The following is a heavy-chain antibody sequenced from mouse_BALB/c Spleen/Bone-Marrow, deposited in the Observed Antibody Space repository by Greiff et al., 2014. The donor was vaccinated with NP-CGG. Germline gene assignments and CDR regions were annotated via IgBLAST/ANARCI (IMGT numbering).Heavy chain of an antibody. CDR1: GFTFSSYA. Sequence: EVKLMESGGGLVKPGGSLKLSCAASGFTFSSYAMSWVRQTPEKRLEWVASISSGCSTYYPDSVKGRFTISRDNARNILYLQMSSLRSEDTAMYYCARGGGYYYAMDYWGQGTSVTVSS. V-gene: IGHV5-6-5*01. J-gene: IGHJ4*01. CDR3: ARGGGYYYAMDY. CDR2: ISSGCST.